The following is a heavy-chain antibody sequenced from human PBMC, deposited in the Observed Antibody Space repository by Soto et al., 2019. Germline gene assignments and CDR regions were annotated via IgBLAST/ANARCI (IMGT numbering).Heavy chain of an antibody. J-gene: IGHJ4*02. Sequence: PSETLSLTCTVSGGSMSGYYWSWIRQPPGRGLEWVGYMYSSGTTYYHPSLRSRVSMSLDSSKSQISLNLSSVTAADTAMYYCARNKYSSSAAHFDSWGQGTLVTVSS. CDR3: ARNKYSSSAAHFDS. D-gene: IGHD6-6*01. CDR1: GGSMSGYY. V-gene: IGHV4-59*01. CDR2: MYSSGTT.